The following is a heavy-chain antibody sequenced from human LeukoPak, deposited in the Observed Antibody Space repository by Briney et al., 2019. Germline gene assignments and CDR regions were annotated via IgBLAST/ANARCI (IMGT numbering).Heavy chain of an antibody. V-gene: IGHV3-7*03. CDR1: GFTFSNYW. J-gene: IGHJ4*02. Sequence: PGGSLRLSCAASGFTFSNYWMSWVRQAPGKGLEWVANIREDGSEKYYVDSVKGRFTISRDNAKNSLYLQMNSLRAEDTALYHCARDFLQSPGFSWDYWGQGTLVTVSS. CDR3: ARDFLQSPGFSWDY. D-gene: IGHD4-11*01. CDR2: IREDGSEK.